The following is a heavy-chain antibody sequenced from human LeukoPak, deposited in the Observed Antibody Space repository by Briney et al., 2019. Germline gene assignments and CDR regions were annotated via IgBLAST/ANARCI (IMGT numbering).Heavy chain of an antibody. J-gene: IGHJ4*02. CDR3: AAGDYGGPFDS. V-gene: IGHV3-30*02. CDR2: IRYDGTDK. CDR1: GFTFSSYD. D-gene: IGHD4-23*01. Sequence: GGSLRLSCVASGFTFSSYDMHWVRRAPDKRLEWLAFIRYDGTDKYHAASVQGRFTVSRDNSKGTLYLQMNRLRSEDTAVYYCAAGDYGGPFDSWGQGSLVTVSS.